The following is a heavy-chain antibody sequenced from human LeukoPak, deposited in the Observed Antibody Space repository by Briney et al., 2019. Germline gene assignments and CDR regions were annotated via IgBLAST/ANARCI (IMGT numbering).Heavy chain of an antibody. V-gene: IGHV3-23*01. Sequence: GGSLRLSCAASGFTFSSYAMSWVRQAPGKGLQWVSAISGSGGSTYYADSVKGRFTISRDNSKNTLYLQMNSLRAEDTAVYYCAKGIVATIRDNWFDPWGQGTLVTVSS. CDR2: ISGSGGST. D-gene: IGHD5-12*01. CDR3: AKGIVATIRDNWFDP. CDR1: GFTFSSYA. J-gene: IGHJ5*02.